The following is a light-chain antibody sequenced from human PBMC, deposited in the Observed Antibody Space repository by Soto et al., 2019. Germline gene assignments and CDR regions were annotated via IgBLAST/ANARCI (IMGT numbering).Light chain of an antibody. Sequence: QSALAQPASVSGSLGQSITISCTGTSSDVGDYKYVSWYQQHPGQAPKLMIYEVSIRPSGISDRFSGSKSGNTASLTISGLQTEDEADYYCSSYSSGSTLVVFGGGTKLTVL. CDR2: EVS. CDR1: SSDVGDYKY. CDR3: SSYSSGSTLVV. J-gene: IGLJ2*01. V-gene: IGLV2-14*01.